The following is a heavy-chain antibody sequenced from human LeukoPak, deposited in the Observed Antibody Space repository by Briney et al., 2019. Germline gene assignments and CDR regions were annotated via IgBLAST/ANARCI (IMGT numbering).Heavy chain of an antibody. Sequence: GGSLRLSCAASGFTFSSYAMSWVRQAPGKGLEWVSAISGSGGSTYYADSVKGRFTISRDNSKNTLYLQMNSLRAEDTAVYYWAKPPRYSGTYAPPGYWGQGTLVTVSS. D-gene: IGHD1-26*01. CDR2: ISGSGGST. V-gene: IGHV3-23*01. CDR1: GFTFSSYA. CDR3: AKPPRYSGTYAPPGY. J-gene: IGHJ4*02.